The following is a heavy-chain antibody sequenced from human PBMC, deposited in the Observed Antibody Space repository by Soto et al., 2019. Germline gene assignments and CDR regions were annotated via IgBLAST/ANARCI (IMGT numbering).Heavy chain of an antibody. CDR1: GYTFTSYG. D-gene: IGHD4-17*01. CDR2: VSPENRNA. Sequence: GSVKVSCKASGYTFTSYGLSWVRQAPGQGLEYMGWVSPENRNAGYAPQFRGRVSMTADTSINTVYLELTTLTYEDTAVYYCEVTTGYWGQGPMVT. CDR3: EVTTGY. J-gene: IGHJ4*02. V-gene: IGHV1-18*01.